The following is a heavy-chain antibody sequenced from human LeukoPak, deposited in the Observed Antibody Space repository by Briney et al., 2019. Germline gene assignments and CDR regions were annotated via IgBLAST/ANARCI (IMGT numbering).Heavy chain of an antibody. CDR1: GDSISSYY. D-gene: IGHD4-17*01. CDR3: ARYDYGDYSFDY. J-gene: IGHJ4*02. V-gene: IGHV4-59*01. Sequence: SETLSLTCTVSGDSISSYYWSWIRQPPGKGLEWIGYIYYSGSANYNPSRKSRVTISVDTSKNQFALKLSSVTAADTAVYYCARYDYGDYSFDYWGQGTLVTVSS. CDR2: IYYSGSA.